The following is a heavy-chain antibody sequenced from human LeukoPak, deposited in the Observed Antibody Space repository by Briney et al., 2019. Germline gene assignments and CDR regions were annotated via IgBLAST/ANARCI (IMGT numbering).Heavy chain of an antibody. CDR2: TYYSGST. V-gene: IGHV4-59*01. J-gene: IGHJ6*03. D-gene: IGHD5-18*01. CDR1: GGSISSYY. Sequence: SETLSLTCTVSGGSISSYYWSWIRQPPGKGLEWIGYTYYSGSTNYNPSLKSRVTISVDTSKNQFSLKLSSVTAADTAVYYCARVTRGYSYGYLGYYYYYYMDVWGKGTTVTVSS. CDR3: ARVTRGYSYGYLGYYYYYYMDV.